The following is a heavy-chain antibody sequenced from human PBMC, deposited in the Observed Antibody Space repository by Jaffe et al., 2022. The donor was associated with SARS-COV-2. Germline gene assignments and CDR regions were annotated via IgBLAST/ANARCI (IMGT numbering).Heavy chain of an antibody. J-gene: IGHJ3*01. CDR1: GVAFGTYA. CDR2: ISALGGSA. Sequence: EVLLLESGGGLVQPGGSMSLSCAASGVAFGTYAMNWVRQAPGKGLQWIAGISALGGSAYYADSVRGRFTISRDNAQNTLFLQMRSLTLDDTALYYCVKAGLELGLDAFDVWGQGTKVTISS. CDR3: VKAGLELGLDAFDV. V-gene: IGHV3-23*01. D-gene: IGHD1-26*01.